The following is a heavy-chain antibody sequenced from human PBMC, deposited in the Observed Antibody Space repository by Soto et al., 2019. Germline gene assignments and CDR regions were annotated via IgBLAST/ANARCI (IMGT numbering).Heavy chain of an antibody. D-gene: IGHD3-9*01. CDR1: GFTFSSYA. CDR2: ISASGRIT. Sequence: EVELLESGGGLVQPGGSLRLSCAASGFTFSSYAMSWVRRAPGKGLEWVSGISASGRITKYADSVKGRFIISRDNFKNTLFLQMNSLRAEDTAVYYCAKDVHYDIVTGIEYFHHWAQGTLVTVSS. J-gene: IGHJ1*01. V-gene: IGHV3-23*01. CDR3: AKDVHYDIVTGIEYFHH.